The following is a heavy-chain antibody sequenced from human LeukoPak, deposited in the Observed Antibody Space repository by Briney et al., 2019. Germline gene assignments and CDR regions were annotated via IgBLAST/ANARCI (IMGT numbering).Heavy chain of an antibody. Sequence: GGSLRLSCAASGFTFDDYGMSWVRQAPGRGMEWVSGINWNGGSTVYADSVKGRFTISRDKDKNSLYLQMNSLRAEDTALYYCAKSQRAAYYDSSGTNDYWGQGTLVTVSS. CDR2: INWNGGST. J-gene: IGHJ4*02. CDR3: AKSQRAAYYDSSGTNDY. V-gene: IGHV3-20*04. D-gene: IGHD3-22*01. CDR1: GFTFDDYG.